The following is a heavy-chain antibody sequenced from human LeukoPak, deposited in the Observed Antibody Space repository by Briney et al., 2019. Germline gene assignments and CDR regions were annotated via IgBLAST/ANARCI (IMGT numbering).Heavy chain of an antibody. J-gene: IGHJ4*02. D-gene: IGHD5-12*01. CDR2: IKQDGSEK. Sequence: PGGSLRLSCAASGFTFNRYWMSWVCQAPGRGLEWVANIKQDGSEKYYVDSVKGRFTISRDNAKNSLYLQMNSLRAEDTAVYYCARVEASGYDYGAFDYWGQGTLVTVSS. CDR3: ARVEASGYDYGAFDY. CDR1: GFTFNRYW. V-gene: IGHV3-7*01.